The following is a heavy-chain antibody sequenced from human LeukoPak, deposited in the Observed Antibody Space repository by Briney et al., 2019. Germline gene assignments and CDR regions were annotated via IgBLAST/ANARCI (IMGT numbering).Heavy chain of an antibody. CDR2: IRYDGSNK. CDR3: AREGPYYYDSEDY. V-gene: IGHV3-30*02. CDR1: GFTFSSYG. J-gene: IGHJ4*02. Sequence: GSLRLSCAASGFTFSSYGMHWVRQAPGKGLEWVAFIRYDGSNKYYADSVKGRFTISRDNAKNSLYLQMNSLRAEDTAVYYCAREGPYYYDSEDYWGQGTLVTVSS. D-gene: IGHD3-22*01.